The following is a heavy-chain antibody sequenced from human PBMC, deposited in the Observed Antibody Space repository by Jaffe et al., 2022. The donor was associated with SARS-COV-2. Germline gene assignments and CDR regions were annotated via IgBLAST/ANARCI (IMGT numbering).Heavy chain of an antibody. V-gene: IGHV3-30-3*01. CDR1: GFTFSSYA. J-gene: IGHJ6*02. Sequence: QVQLVESGGGVVQPGRSLRLSCAASGFTFSSYAMHWVRQAPGKGLEWVAVISYDGSNKYYADSVKGRFTISRDNSKNTLYLQMNSLRAEDTAVYYCARDRDRAAAGLYYYYYYGMDVWGQGTTVTVSS. CDR2: ISYDGSNK. CDR3: ARDRDRAAAGLYYYYYYGMDV. D-gene: IGHD6-13*01.